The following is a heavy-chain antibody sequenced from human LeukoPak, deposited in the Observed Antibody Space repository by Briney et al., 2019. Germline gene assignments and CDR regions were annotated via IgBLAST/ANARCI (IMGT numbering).Heavy chain of an antibody. CDR2: ISGNGGST. CDR1: GFTFSSYA. V-gene: IGHV3-23*01. CDR3: ARRNSGSYYYFDY. Sequence: GGSLRLSCAASGFTFSSYAMSWVRQAPGEGLEWVSTISGNGGSTYYADSVKGRFTISRDNSKNTLYLQMNSLRAEDTAEYYCARRNSGSYYYFDYCGQGTLVTVSS. D-gene: IGHD1-26*01. J-gene: IGHJ4*02.